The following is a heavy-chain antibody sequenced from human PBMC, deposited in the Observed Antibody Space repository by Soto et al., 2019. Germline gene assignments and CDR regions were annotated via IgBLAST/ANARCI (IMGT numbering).Heavy chain of an antibody. CDR1: GLSVSSNY. CDR3: ARHRHPRGTVGATSPLDP. Sequence: GGSLRLSCAISGLSVSSNYLSWVRQAPGKGLEWVSVHYSGGSTYYADSVQGRFTISRDKSNNTLYLQMRRVRAEDTAVYFCARHRHPRGTVGATSPLDPWGQGTQVTVSS. J-gene: IGHJ5*02. CDR2: HYSGGST. V-gene: IGHV3-53*01. D-gene: IGHD1-26*01.